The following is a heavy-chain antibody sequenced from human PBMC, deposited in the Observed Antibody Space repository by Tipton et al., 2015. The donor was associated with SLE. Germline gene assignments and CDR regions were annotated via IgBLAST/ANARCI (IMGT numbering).Heavy chain of an antibody. V-gene: IGHV4-34*01. D-gene: IGHD6-6*01. CDR2: INHSGST. Sequence: FSSYGMHWVRQAPGKGLEWIGEINHSGSTNYNPSLKSRVTISVDTSKNQFSLKLSSVTAADTAVYYCARGEYSSSPPLDYWGQGTLVTVSS. CDR3: ARGEYSSSPPLDY. J-gene: IGHJ4*02. CDR1: FSSYG.